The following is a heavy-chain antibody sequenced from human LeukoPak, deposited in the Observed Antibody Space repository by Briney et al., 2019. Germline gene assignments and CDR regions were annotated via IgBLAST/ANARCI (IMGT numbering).Heavy chain of an antibody. V-gene: IGHV3-23*01. CDR1: GLTFRSYG. CDR2: ITSSGTT. CDR3: ANTGSYSIY. D-gene: IGHD1-1*01. J-gene: IGHJ4*02. Sequence: GGSLRLSCAASGLTFRSYGMGWVRQAPGKGLEWVSSITSSGTTNYAEFVEDRFAISRDNSKDTLFLQMNSLRVEDTAVYYCANTGSYSIYWGQGTLVTVSS.